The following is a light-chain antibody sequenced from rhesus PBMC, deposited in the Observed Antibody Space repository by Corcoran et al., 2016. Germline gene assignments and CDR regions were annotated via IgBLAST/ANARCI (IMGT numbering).Light chain of an antibody. V-gene: IGKV3-40*03. J-gene: IGKJ1*01. Sequence: EIVMTQSPATLSLSPGETATLSCRASESVGSYLAWYQQKPGQAPKLLVHGAYFRATGIPDRFSGSGYRTELTRTISSLEPEDVGVYHCQQYNDLLPTFGPGTKVEIK. CDR2: GAY. CDR3: QQYNDLLPT. CDR1: ESVGSY.